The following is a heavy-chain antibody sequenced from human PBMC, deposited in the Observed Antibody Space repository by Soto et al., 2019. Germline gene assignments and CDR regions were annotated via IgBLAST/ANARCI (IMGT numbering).Heavy chain of an antibody. J-gene: IGHJ6*02. D-gene: IGHD3-22*01. CDR1: GFTFSSDW. CDR3: ARDSYFKTYYYDSSGYYTYGMDV. V-gene: IGHV3-7*03. CDR2: IKQDGSEK. Sequence: EVQLVESGGGLVQPGGSLRLSCGASGFTFSSDWMSWVRQAPGKGLEWVANIKQDGSEKDYVDSVKGRFTISRDNSMISLYLQMNSLRAEDTAVYYSARDSYFKTYYYDSSGYYTYGMDVWGQRTTVTVSS.